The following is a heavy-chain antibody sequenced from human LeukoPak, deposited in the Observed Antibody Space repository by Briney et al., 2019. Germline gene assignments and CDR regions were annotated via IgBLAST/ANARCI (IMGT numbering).Heavy chain of an antibody. J-gene: IGHJ4*02. CDR2: INQDGSQT. Sequence: GGSLRLSCLASQFTFPIYWMSWVRQAPGKGLEWVANINQDGSQTFYVDSVTGRFTISRDHAKNSLYLQMNSLSAEDTSVYYCARAGARGSVDYWGQGTLVTVSS. D-gene: IGHD3-10*01. CDR3: ARAGARGSVDY. V-gene: IGHV3-7*01. CDR1: QFTFPIYW.